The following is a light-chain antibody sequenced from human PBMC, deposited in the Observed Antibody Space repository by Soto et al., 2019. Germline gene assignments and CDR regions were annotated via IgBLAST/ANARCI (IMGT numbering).Light chain of an antibody. CDR1: QSVTSNY. Sequence: EVVLTQSPGTVSLSPGERATLSCRASQSVTSNYLAWYQQKPGQAPRLLIYAASSRATGIPDRFSGSGSGTDFSLTITRLEPEDFAVYYCKQDGSSLTWTFGQGTKVEIK. J-gene: IGKJ1*01. CDR3: KQDGSSLTWT. CDR2: AAS. V-gene: IGKV3-20*01.